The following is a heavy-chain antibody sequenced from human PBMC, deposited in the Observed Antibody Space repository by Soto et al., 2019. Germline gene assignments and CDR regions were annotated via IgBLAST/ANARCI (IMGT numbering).Heavy chain of an antibody. CDR1: XXXXSSYG. J-gene: IGHJ6*02. Sequence: QVQLVESGGGVVQPGRSLRLXXAXSXXXXSSYGMHWVRXAPGKGLEWVAVIWYEGSNKYYADSVKGRFTISRDNSKNTLYLQMNSLRAEDTAVYYCAXKGLGPXSNXYGMDVWGQGTTVTVSS. CDR3: AXKGLGPXSNXYGMDV. D-gene: IGHD3-3*01. CDR2: IWYEGSNK. V-gene: IGHV3-33*01.